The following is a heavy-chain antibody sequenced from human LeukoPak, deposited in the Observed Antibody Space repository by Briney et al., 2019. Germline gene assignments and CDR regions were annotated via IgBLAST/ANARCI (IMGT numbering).Heavy chain of an antibody. Sequence: QPGGSLRLSCAASGFTFSSYGMHWVRQAPGKGLEWVAFIRYDGSNKYYADSVKGRFTISRDNSKNTLYLQMNSLRAEDTAVYYCARVKDYYDSSGGYWGQGTLVTVSS. J-gene: IGHJ4*02. CDR2: IRYDGSNK. V-gene: IGHV3-30*02. CDR1: GFTFSSYG. CDR3: ARVKDYYDSSGGY. D-gene: IGHD3-22*01.